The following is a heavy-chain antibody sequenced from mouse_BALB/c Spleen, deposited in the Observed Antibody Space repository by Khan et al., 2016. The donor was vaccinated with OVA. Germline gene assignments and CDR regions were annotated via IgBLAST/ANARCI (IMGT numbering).Heavy chain of an antibody. D-gene: IGHD3-1*01. J-gene: IGHJ4*01. V-gene: IGHV9-3-1*01. Sequence: QIQLVQSGPELMKPGETVKISCKASGYTFTDYGMNWVKQAPGKGLKWMGWINPYTGEPKYADDFKGRFAISLETSASTAYLQINNLTNEDTATYFGERAGLQRYTMDYWGQGTSVTVSS. CDR3: ERAGLQRYTMDY. CDR1: GYTFTDYG. CDR2: INPYTGEP.